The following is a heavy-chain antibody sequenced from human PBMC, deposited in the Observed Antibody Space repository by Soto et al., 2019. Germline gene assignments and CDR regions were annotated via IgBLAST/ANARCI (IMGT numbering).Heavy chain of an antibody. Sequence: EVQLVESGGGLVQPGGSLRLSCAASGFTFSDHYMDWVRQAPGKGLEWVGRTRNKANSYTTEYAASVKGRFTISRDDSKNSLYLQMNSLKTEDTAVYYCARASSGTDAFDIWGQGTMVTVSS. D-gene: IGHD3-22*01. V-gene: IGHV3-72*01. J-gene: IGHJ3*02. CDR1: GFTFSDHY. CDR2: TRNKANSYTT. CDR3: ARASSGTDAFDI.